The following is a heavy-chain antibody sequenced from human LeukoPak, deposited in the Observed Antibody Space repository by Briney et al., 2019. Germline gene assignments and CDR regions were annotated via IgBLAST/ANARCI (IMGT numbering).Heavy chain of an antibody. CDR2: ISWDGGST. Sequence: GGSLRLSCAASGFTFDDYAMHWVRQAPGKGLEWVSLISWDGGSTYYADSVKGRFTISRDNSKNSLYLQMNSLRAEDTALYYCAKDSEVRWERQHYYYGRDVWGQGTTVTVSS. D-gene: IGHD1-26*01. CDR3: AKDSEVRWERQHYYYGRDV. V-gene: IGHV3-43D*03. J-gene: IGHJ6*02. CDR1: GFTFDDYA.